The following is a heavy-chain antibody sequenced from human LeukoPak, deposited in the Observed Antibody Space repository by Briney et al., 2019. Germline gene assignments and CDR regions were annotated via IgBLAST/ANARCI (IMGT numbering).Heavy chain of an antibody. D-gene: IGHD3-10*01. CDR3: ASKNYGSGSYFDY. V-gene: IGHV1-69*01. CDR2: IIPIFGTA. Sequence: SVKVSCKASGGTFSSYAISWVRQAPGQGLEWMGGIIPIFGTANYAQKFLGRVTITADESTSTAYMELSSLRSEDTAVYYCASKNYGSGSYFDYWGQGTLVTVSS. CDR1: GGTFSSYA. J-gene: IGHJ4*02.